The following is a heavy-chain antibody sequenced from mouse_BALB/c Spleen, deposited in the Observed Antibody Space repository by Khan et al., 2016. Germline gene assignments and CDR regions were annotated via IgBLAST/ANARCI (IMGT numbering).Heavy chain of an antibody. CDR2: ISSDSSTK. Sequence: EVELVESGGGLVQPGGSRKVSCEASGCKSSSFGMHGVRQAPEKGLEWVAYISSDSSTKYYADKVKGRFTISRDNPKNTLFLQMTRLRSEDTAIVYCARDRNDYWGQGTTLTVSS. CDR3: ARDRNDY. D-gene: IGHD2-14*01. CDR1: GCKSSSFG. V-gene: IGHV5-17*02. J-gene: IGHJ2*01.